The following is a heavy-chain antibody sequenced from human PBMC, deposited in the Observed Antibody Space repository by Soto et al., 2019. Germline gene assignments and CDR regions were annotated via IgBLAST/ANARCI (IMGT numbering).Heavy chain of an antibody. CDR1: GCSIIKGGYD. CDR3: AGGYGGNSAYFDY. V-gene: IGHV4-30-4*01. J-gene: IGHJ4*02. CDR2: IYYSGST. D-gene: IGHD4-17*01. Sequence: SEALALTCTVSGCSIIKGGYDLSWLLQPPGKGLEWIGYIYYSGSTYYNPSLKSRVTISVDTSKNQFSLKLSSVTAADTAVYYCAGGYGGNSAYFDYWGQGTLVTVSS.